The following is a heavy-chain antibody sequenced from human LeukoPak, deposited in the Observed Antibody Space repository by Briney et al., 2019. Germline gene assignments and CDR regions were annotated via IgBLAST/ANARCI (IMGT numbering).Heavy chain of an antibody. CDR3: GCGGGGSCYGMDV. CDR1: GFTFSSYA. CDR2: ISGIGGST. D-gene: IGHD2-15*01. V-gene: IGHV3-23*01. J-gene: IGHJ6*02. Sequence: EPGGSLRLSCAASGFTFSSYAMSWVRQAPGKGLEWVSAISGIGGSTYYADSVKGRFTISRDNSKNTLYLQMNSLRAEDTAVYYCGCGGGGSCYGMDVWGQGTTVTVSS.